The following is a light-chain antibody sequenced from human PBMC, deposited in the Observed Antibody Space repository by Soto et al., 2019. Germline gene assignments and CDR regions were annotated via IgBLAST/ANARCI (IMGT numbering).Light chain of an antibody. J-gene: IGKJ4*01. CDR2: DTS. Sequence: EIVLTQSPATLSLSPGERATLSCRASQSVITYLAWYQQKPGQAPRLLIYDTSNRATGIPARFRGSGSGTDFTLIINSLEPEDFAVYYCQQRANWPLTFGGGTKVDI. V-gene: IGKV3-11*01. CDR3: QQRANWPLT. CDR1: QSVITY.